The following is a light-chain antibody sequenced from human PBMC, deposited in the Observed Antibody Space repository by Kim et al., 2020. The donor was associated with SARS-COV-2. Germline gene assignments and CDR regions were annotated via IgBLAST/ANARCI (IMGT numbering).Light chain of an antibody. CDR1: SSNIGAGYD. V-gene: IGLV1-40*01. CDR3: HSYDSSMRGSM. CDR2: GNT. Sequence: QRVTISCTGSSSNIGAGYDVHWYQHLPGTAPKVLIYGNTNRPSGVPDRFSGSKSGTSASLAITGLQAEDEADYYCHSYDSSMRGSMFGGGTKLTVL. J-gene: IGLJ3*02.